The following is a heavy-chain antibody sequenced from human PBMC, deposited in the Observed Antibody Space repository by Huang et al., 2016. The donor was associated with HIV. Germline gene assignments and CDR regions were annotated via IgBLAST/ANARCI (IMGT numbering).Heavy chain of an antibody. CDR3: ARDPRIQSWLNFFDY. V-gene: IGHV3-74*01. J-gene: IGHJ4*02. CDR1: GFSISSYW. CDR2: INSDGRST. D-gene: IGHD3-22*01. Sequence: EVQLVESGGGLVQPGGSLRLSCAASGFSISSYWMHWVRQAQGKGLVWVARINSDGRSTSYADSVKGRFTISRDNAKNTLYLQMNSLRAEDTAVYYCARDPRIQSWLNFFDYWGQGTLVSVSS.